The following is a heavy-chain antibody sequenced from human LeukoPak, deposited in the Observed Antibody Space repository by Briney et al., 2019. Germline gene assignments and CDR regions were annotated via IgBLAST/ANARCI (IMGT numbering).Heavy chain of an antibody. CDR1: GGSIIDNSFY. Sequence: PSETLSLTCTVTGGSIIDNSFYWGWIRQPPGKGLVWIGRIFHSGTTNYNPSLERRVTIAVDTSKNQFSLRLTSVTAADTALYYCARLTDSWGQGTLVTVSS. CDR2: IFHSGTT. V-gene: IGHV4-39*01. J-gene: IGHJ4*02. CDR3: ARLTDS.